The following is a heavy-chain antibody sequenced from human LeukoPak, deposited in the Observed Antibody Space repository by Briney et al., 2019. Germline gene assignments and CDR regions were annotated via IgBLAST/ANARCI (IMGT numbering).Heavy chain of an antibody. V-gene: IGHV3-74*01. D-gene: IGHD2/OR15-2a*01. CDR2: INSDGSWT. CDR1: GSYW. Sequence: GGSLRLSCAASGSYWMHWVRQAPGKGLVWVSHINSDGSWTSYADSVKGRFTISKDNAKNTVYLQLNNLRAEDTAVYYCVSFYETYWGRGTLVTVSS. J-gene: IGHJ4*02. CDR3: VSFYETY.